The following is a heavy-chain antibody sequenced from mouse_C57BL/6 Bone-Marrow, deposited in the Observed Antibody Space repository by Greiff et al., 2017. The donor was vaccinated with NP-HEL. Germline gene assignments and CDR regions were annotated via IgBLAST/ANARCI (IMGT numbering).Heavy chain of an antibody. CDR2: IDPENGDT. J-gene: IGHJ2*01. CDR1: GFNIKDDY. V-gene: IGHV14-4*01. Sequence: EVQLVESGAELVRPGASVKLSCTASGFNIKDDYMHWVKQRPEQGLEWIGWIDPENGDTEYASKFQGKATITADTSSNTAYLQLSSLTSEDTAVYYCTTWITTVVATDFDYWGQGTTLTVSS. D-gene: IGHD1-1*01. CDR3: TTWITTVVATDFDY.